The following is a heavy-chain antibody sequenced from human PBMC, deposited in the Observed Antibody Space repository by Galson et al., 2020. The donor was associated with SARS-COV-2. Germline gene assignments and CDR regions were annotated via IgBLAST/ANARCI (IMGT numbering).Heavy chain of an antibody. J-gene: IGHJ4*02. CDR2: ISGSGNTP. D-gene: IGHD2-15*01. Sequence: GGSLRLSCEASGFTFSTYAMAWVRQAPGMGLEWVSSISGSGNTPYYADSVKGRFTISRDNSKSTLYLQMNSLRADDTAVYYCARDHSSRYYFDSWGQGSRVTVSS. V-gene: IGHV3-23*01. CDR1: GFTFSTYA. CDR3: ARDHSSRYYFDS.